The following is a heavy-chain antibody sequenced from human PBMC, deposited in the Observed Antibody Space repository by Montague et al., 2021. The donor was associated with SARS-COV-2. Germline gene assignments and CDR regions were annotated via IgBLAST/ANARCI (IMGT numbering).Heavy chain of an antibody. J-gene: IGHJ4*02. Sequence: PALVKPTQTLTLTCTFSGFSLSTSGMCVSWIRQPPGKALEWLALIDWDDDKYYSTSLKTSLTISKDTSKNQVVLTMTNMDPVDTATYYGARSDGRLSVLRGGVTTLFDYWGQGTLVTVSS. CDR1: GFSLSTSGMC. D-gene: IGHD3-10*01. CDR2: IDWDDDK. CDR3: ARSDGRLSVLRGGVTTLFDY. V-gene: IGHV2-70*01.